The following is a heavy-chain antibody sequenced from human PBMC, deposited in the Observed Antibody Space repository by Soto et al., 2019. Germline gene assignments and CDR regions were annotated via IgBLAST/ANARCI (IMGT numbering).Heavy chain of an antibody. Sequence: ASVKVSCKASGYIFTGNYMHWARQAPGQGLEYMGWINPNNGATNYAQNFQGRVTMTWDTSISTAYMEVRRLRSDDTAVYYCAPHYPDSSGYFDHWGQGTLVTVSS. V-gene: IGHV1-2*02. CDR2: INPNNGAT. CDR3: APHYPDSSGYFDH. CDR1: GYIFTGNY. J-gene: IGHJ4*02. D-gene: IGHD3-22*01.